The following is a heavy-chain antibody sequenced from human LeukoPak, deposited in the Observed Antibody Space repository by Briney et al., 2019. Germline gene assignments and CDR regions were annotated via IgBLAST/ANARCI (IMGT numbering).Heavy chain of an antibody. CDR1: GFTVSSNY. V-gene: IGHV3-53*01. CDR3: ARGLVPAAIGY. D-gene: IGHD2-2*01. CDR2: IYSGGTT. J-gene: IGHJ4*02. Sequence: GGSLRLSCAASGFTVSSNYMSWVRQAPGKGLEWVSVIYSGGTTYYADSVKGRFTISRDNSKNTLYLQMNSLRAEDTAVYYCARGLVPAAIGYWGQGTLVTVSS.